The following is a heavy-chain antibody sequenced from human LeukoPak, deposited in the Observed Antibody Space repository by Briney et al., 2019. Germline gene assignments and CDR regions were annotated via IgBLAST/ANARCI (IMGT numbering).Heavy chain of an antibody. CDR1: GFTFSNYA. D-gene: IGHD3-22*01. V-gene: IGHV3-30*01. CDR3: AREVPTYYYDSSGVRFDY. J-gene: IGHJ4*02. CDR2: ISSGGTYE. Sequence: GGSLRLSCAASGFTFSNYAMHWVRQAPGKGLEWVSLISSGGTYEYYADSVKGRFTISRDNSKNTLYLQLNSLRAEDTAVYYCAREVPTYYYDSSGVRFDYWGQGTLVTVSS.